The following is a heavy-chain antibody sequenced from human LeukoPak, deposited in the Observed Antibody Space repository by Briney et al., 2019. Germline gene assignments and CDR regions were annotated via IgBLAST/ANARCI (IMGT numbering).Heavy chain of an antibody. J-gene: IGHJ6*03. Sequence: SETLSLTCTVSGGSISSYYWSWIRQPPGKGLEWIGYIYYSGSTNHSPSLKSRVTISVDTSKKHFSLKLSSVTAADTAVYYCARGPSSSYAYYMDVWGKGTTVTVSS. CDR3: ARGPSSSYAYYMDV. CDR1: GGSISSYY. V-gene: IGHV4-59*01. D-gene: IGHD1-26*01. CDR2: IYYSGST.